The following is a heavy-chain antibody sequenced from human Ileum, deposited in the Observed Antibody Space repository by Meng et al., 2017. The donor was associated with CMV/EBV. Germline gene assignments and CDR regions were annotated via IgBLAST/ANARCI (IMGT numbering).Heavy chain of an antibody. CDR3: IPTIQPAFDLAS. D-gene: IGHD2-15*01. Sequence: GGSLRLSCATSGFIFSSFTMNWVRQAPGKGLDWVASISPSRKYIEYADSVRGRFTISRDNVNSFLYLQMDNLRAEDTAVYYCIPTIQPAFDLASWAQGTLVTVSS. CDR1: GFIFSSFT. V-gene: IGHV3-21*06. J-gene: IGHJ4*02. CDR2: ISPSRKYI.